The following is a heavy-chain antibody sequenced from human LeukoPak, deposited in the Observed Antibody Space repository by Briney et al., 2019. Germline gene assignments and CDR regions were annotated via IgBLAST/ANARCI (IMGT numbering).Heavy chain of an antibody. Sequence: GSLRLSCAASGFTFSNYWMHWVRQAPGKGLEWIGEINHSGSTNYNPSLKSRVTISVDTSKNQFSLKLSSVTAADTAVYYCARGRRETAFDIWGQGTMVTVSS. CDR2: INHSGST. CDR3: ARGRRETAFDI. D-gene: IGHD1-26*01. V-gene: IGHV4-34*01. J-gene: IGHJ3*02. CDR1: GFTFSNYW.